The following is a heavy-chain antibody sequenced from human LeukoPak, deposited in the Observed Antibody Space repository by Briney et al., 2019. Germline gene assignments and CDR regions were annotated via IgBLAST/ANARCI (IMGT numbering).Heavy chain of an antibody. Sequence: GESLKISCKGSGYSFTSYWIGWVRQMPGKGLEWMGIIYPGDSDTRYSPSFQGQVTISVDKSISTAYLQLNSLRSSDTGMYYCARVDRRGYSDYTAIPPDYWAQGTLVTVSS. J-gene: IGHJ4*02. CDR1: GYSFTSYW. V-gene: IGHV5-51*01. CDR2: IYPGDSDT. D-gene: IGHD5-12*01. CDR3: ARVDRRGYSDYTAIPPDY.